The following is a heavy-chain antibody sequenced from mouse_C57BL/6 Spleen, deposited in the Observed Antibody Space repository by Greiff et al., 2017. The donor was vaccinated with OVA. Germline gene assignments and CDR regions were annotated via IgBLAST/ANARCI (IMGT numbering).Heavy chain of an antibody. Sequence: EVKLMESGGGLVQPGGSLKLSCAASGFTFSDYYMYWVRQTPEKRLEWVAYISNGGGSTYYPDTVKGRFTISRDNAKNTLYLQRSRLKSEDTAMYYCARRDGYYWYFDVWGTGTTVTVSS. J-gene: IGHJ1*03. V-gene: IGHV5-12*01. CDR3: ARRDGYYWYFDV. CDR2: ISNGGGST. CDR1: GFTFSDYY. D-gene: IGHD2-3*01.